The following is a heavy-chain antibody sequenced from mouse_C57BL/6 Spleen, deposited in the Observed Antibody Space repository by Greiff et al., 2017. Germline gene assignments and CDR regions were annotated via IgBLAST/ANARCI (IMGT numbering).Heavy chain of an antibody. CDR3: ARRGDYDGFDY. V-gene: IGHV8-12*01. D-gene: IGHD2-4*01. Sequence: QVQLKESGPGILQPSQTLSLTCSFSGFSLSTSGMGVSWLRQPSGKGLEWLAHIYWDDDKRYNPYLKSRLTISKDTSRNQVFLRITRVDTADTATYYSARRGDYDGFDYWGQGTTLTVSS. J-gene: IGHJ2*01. CDR1: GFSLSTSGMG. CDR2: IYWDDDK.